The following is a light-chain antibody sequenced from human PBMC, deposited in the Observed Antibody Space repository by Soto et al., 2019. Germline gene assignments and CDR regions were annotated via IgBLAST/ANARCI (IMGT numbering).Light chain of an antibody. CDR2: GAS. CDR1: QSVSSN. V-gene: IGKV3-20*01. CDR3: QQYGSSPRT. J-gene: IGKJ3*01. Sequence: EKALTQSPVTLSLSPGERATLSCTASQSVSSNLAWYQQRPGQAPRLLIYGASSRATGIPDRFSGSGSGTDFTLTISRLEPEDFAVYYCQQYGSSPRTFGPGTKVDIK.